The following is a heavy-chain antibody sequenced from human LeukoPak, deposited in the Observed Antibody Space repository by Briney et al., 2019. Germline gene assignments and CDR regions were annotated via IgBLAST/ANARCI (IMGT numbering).Heavy chain of an antibody. Sequence: GGSLRLSCAASGFTFSSYGMSWVRQAPGKGLEWVSIISSGNSYIHYADSVKGRFTISRDNAKNSLFLQMNSLRGEDTAVYYCARQKYLRGPDVEFFDYWGQGTLVTVSS. CDR3: ARQKYLRGPDVEFFDY. CDR2: ISSGNSYI. D-gene: IGHD5/OR15-5a*01. V-gene: IGHV3-21*01. CDR1: GFTFSSYG. J-gene: IGHJ4*02.